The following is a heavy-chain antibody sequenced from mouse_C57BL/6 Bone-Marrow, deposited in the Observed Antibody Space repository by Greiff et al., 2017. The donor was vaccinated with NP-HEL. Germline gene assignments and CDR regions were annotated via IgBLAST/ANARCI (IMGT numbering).Heavy chain of an antibody. CDR3: AIARLSAWFAY. D-gene: IGHD1-1*02. J-gene: IGHJ3*01. V-gene: IGHV1-74*01. Sequence: QVQLQQPGAELVKPGASVKVSCKASGYTFTSYWMHWVKQRPGQGLEWIGRIHPSDSDPNYNQKFKGKATLTVDKSSSPAYMQLSSLTSEDSAVYYCAIARLSAWFAYWGQGTLVTVSA. CDR2: IHPSDSDP. CDR1: GYTFTSYW.